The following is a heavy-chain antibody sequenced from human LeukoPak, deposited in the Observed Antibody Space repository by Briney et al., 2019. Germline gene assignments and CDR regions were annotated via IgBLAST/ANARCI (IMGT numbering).Heavy chain of an antibody. D-gene: IGHD2-2*01. Sequence: SETLSLTCAVYGGSFRGYYWSWIRQPPGKGLEWIGEINHSGSTNYNPSLKSRVTISVDTSKNQFSLKLSSVTAADTAVYYCARGGKDIVVVPAATNIDYWGQGTLVTVSS. V-gene: IGHV4-34*01. CDR1: GGSFRGYY. J-gene: IGHJ4*02. CDR2: INHSGST. CDR3: ARGGKDIVVVPAATNIDY.